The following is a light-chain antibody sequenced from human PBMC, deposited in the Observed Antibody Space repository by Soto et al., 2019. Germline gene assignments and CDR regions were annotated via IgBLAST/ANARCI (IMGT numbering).Light chain of an antibody. CDR1: SSDVGGTKY. Sequence: QSALTQPPSASGSPGQSVTISCTGTSSDVGGTKYVSWYQQRPGNAPKLMIYEVNKRPSGVPDRFSGSKSGNTASLTVSGLQTEDEAHYYCCSHGATTLFGGGTKLTVL. CDR2: EVN. CDR3: CSHGATTL. J-gene: IGLJ3*02. V-gene: IGLV2-8*01.